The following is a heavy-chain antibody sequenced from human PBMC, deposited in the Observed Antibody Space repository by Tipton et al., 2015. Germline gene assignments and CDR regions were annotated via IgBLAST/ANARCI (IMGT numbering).Heavy chain of an antibody. CDR1: GFIVSSNY. Sequence: GSLRLSCAASGFIVSSNYMSWVRQAPGKGLEWVSVIYSGGSTYYADSVKGRFTISRDNSKNTLYLQMNSLRAEDTAVYYCARGGVCYTALRCFSGMDVWGQGTTVTVSS. CDR2: IYSGGST. J-gene: IGHJ6*02. D-gene: IGHD2-8*02. V-gene: IGHV3-53*01. CDR3: ARGGVCYTALRCFSGMDV.